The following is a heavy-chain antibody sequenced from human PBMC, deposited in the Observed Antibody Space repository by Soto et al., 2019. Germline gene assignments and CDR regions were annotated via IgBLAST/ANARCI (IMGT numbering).Heavy chain of an antibody. CDR3: ARLPRGSTYGNFHX. V-gene: IGHV5-10-1*01. CDR1: GYSFTSYW. Sequence: PGASLKISCKGSGYSFTSYWISWVRQMPGKVLGLMVMIDPSDSYTNYSPSFQGHVTISAYKSIRTAYLQWSSLKSSDTAMYYCARLPRGSTYGNFHXWGQGTLVTVSX. D-gene: IGHD5-18*01. CDR2: IDPSDSYT. J-gene: IGHJ4*02.